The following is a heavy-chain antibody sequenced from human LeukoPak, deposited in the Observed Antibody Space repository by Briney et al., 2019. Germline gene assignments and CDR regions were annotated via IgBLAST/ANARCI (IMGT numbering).Heavy chain of an antibody. V-gene: IGHV3-15*01. D-gene: IGHD3-16*01. CDR1: IFTFRNAL. Sequence: VGTLRLSRAASIFTFRNALMSSVRQAPGNRREWGGRVKRKPDVEGKDYAARVKGRFTLSNDDSKTTLYLQMNSLKTDDTAVYYCTTDEGGFPGYFDYWGQGPLVTVSS. J-gene: IGHJ4*02. CDR3: TTDEGGFPGYFDY. CDR2: VKRKPDVEGK.